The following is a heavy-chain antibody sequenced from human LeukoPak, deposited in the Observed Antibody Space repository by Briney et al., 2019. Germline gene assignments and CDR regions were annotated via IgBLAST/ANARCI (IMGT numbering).Heavy chain of an antibody. CDR2: ISSSSSYI. CDR3: ARGIKISANWFDP. J-gene: IGHJ5*02. D-gene: IGHD1-26*01. Sequence: GGSLRLSCAASGSTFSSYSMNWVRQAPGKGLEWVSSISSSSSYIYYADSVKGRFTISRDNAKNSLYLQMNSLRAEDTAVYYCARGIKISANWFDPWGQGTLVTVSS. V-gene: IGHV3-21*01. CDR1: GSTFSSYS.